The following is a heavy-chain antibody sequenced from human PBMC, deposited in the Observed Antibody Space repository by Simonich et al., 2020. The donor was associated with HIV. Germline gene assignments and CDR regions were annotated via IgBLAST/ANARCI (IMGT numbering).Heavy chain of an antibody. J-gene: IGHJ6*03. Sequence: QVQLQQWGAGLLKPSGTLSLTCAVYGGSLSGYYWSWIRQPPGRGLEWIGEINHSGSNNYNPSLKSRVTISVDTSKKQISLKVRSVTAADTAVYYCARIGPDYYRGYYYVDVWGKGTTVSVSS. V-gene: IGHV4-34*01. CDR3: ARIGPDYYRGYYYVDV. CDR2: INHSGSN. D-gene: IGHD3-10*01. CDR1: GGSLSGYY.